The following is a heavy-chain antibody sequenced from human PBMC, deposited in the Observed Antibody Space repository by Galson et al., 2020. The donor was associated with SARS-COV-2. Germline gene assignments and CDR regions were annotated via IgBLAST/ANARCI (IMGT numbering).Heavy chain of an antibody. CDR2: IWYDGSNK. Sequence: GGSLRLSCAASGFTFSSYGMHWVRQAPGKGLEWVAVIWYDGSNKYYADSVKGRFTISRDNSKNTLYLQMNSLRAEDTAVYYCARDGPPVAGTWDYYFDYWGQGTLVTVSS. D-gene: IGHD6-19*01. CDR1: GFTFSSYG. CDR3: ARDGPPVAGTWDYYFDY. J-gene: IGHJ4*02. V-gene: IGHV3-33*01.